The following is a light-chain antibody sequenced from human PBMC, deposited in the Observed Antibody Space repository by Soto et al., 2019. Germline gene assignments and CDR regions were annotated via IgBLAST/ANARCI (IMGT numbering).Light chain of an antibody. Sequence: QSALTQPASVSGSPGQSITISCTGTSSDVGGYNHVSWYQHHPGKAPKLIIFEVSNRPSGVSNRFSGSKSGNTASLTIPGLRAEDEGDYYCLSHTSSNTRVFGTGTKVTVL. J-gene: IGLJ1*01. CDR3: LSHTSSNTRV. CDR1: SSDVGGYNH. V-gene: IGLV2-14*01. CDR2: EVS.